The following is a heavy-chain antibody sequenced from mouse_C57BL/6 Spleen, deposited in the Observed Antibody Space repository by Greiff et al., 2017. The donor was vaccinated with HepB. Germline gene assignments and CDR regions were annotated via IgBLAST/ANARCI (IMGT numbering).Heavy chain of an antibody. CDR1: GFTFSSYA. CDR2: ISDGGSYT. CDR3: ARGITTVVATYDWYFDV. D-gene: IGHD1-1*01. J-gene: IGHJ1*03. V-gene: IGHV5-4*03. Sequence: DVMLVESGGGLVKPGGSLKLSCAASGFTFSSYAMSWVRQTPEKRLEWVATISDGGSYTYYPDNVKGRFTISRDNAKNNLYLQMSHLKSEDTAMYYCARGITTVVATYDWYFDVWGTGTTVTVSS.